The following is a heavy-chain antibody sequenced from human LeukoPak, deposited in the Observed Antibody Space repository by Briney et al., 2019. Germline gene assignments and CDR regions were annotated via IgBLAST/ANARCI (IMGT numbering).Heavy chain of an antibody. CDR1: GATISRYY. J-gene: IGHJ3*02. Sequence: SETLSLTRDVSGATISRYYWSWIRQPPGKGLEWIGYIYHSGSTNYNPSLKGRAILSIDTSKTRFSLRLNSVTAADTAVYYCARDLTSDNDAFGIWGQGTVVTVSS. CDR2: IYHSGST. CDR3: ARDLTSDNDAFGI. V-gene: IGHV4-59*01.